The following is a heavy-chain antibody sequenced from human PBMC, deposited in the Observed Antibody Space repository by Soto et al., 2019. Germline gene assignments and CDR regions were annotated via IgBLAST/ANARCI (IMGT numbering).Heavy chain of an antibody. V-gene: IGHV1-18*01. CDR2: VSVPSGDT. Sequence: ASAKVSCKASGYSFSSFGISWVRQAPGQGLEWVGWVSVPSGDTSSAQYFQGRVTVTTDTSTSTAYMEVGSLRSDVTAVYYCARTCRSGGSCYLEYWGEGTLVTVYS. CDR1: GYSFSSFG. D-gene: IGHD2-15*01. J-gene: IGHJ4*02. CDR3: ARTCRSGGSCYLEY.